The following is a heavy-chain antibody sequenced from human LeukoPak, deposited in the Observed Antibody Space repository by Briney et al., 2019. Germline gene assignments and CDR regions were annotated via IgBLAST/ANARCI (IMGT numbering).Heavy chain of an antibody. J-gene: IGHJ6*02. CDR3: ARDRVYYGSSYGMDV. D-gene: IGHD3-10*01. V-gene: IGHV4-39*07. CDR2: IYYSGST. Sequence: RGGRRNLQKKRLERIGSIYYSGSTYYNPSLKSRVTISVETSKNQFSLKLSSVTAADTAVYYCARDRVYYGSSYGMDVWGQGTTVTVSS.